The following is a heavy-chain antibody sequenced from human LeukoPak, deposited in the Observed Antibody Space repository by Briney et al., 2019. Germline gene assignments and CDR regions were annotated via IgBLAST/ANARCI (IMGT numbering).Heavy chain of an antibody. CDR2: IYPGDSDT. J-gene: IGHJ6*02. Sequence: LGESLKISCKGSGFSFTSYWIGWVRQMPGKGLEWMGIIYPGDSDTRYSPSFQGQVTFSADKSISTAYLQWSSLKASDTAMYYCARVNSDILTGYVYGMDVWGQGTTVTVSS. V-gene: IGHV5-51*01. CDR3: ARVNSDILTGYVYGMDV. CDR1: GFSFTSYW. D-gene: IGHD3-9*01.